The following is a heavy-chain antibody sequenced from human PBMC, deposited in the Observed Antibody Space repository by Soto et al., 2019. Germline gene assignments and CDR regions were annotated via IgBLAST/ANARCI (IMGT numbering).Heavy chain of an antibody. CDR3: ARESEDLTSNFDY. J-gene: IGHJ4*02. CDR2: IWADGSNK. Sequence: PGGSLRLSCEASGFTLRNYDMHWVRQRPGKGLEWVAVIWADGSNKYYLESVKGRFTVSRDNAKNSVYLEMNSLSAEDTALYYCARESEDLTSNFDYWGQGTLLTVSS. V-gene: IGHV3-33*08. CDR1: GFTLRNYD.